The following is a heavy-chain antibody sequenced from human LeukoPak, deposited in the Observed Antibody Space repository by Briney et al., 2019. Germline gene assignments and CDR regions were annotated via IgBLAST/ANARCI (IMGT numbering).Heavy chain of an antibody. CDR1: GFTVSSNY. CDR3: ARVEVGPPNWFDP. CDR2: IYSGGST. J-gene: IGHJ5*02. D-gene: IGHD2-21*01. V-gene: IGHV3-66*01. Sequence: PGGSLRLSCAASGFTVSSNYMSWVRQAPGKGLEWVSVIYSGGSTYYADSVKGRFTISRDNSKNTLYLQMNSLRAEDTAVYYCARVEVGPPNWFDPWGQGTLVTASS.